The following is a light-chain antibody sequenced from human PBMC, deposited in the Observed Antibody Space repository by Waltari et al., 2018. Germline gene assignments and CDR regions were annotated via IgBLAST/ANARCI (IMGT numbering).Light chain of an antibody. Sequence: QLVLTQSPSASASLGASVKLTCTLSRGHSSNVIAWLQQQPAKGPRYLMKVNSDGSHNKGDEIPDRFSGSSSGAERYLTISSLQSEDEADYYCQTGGHGTWVFGGGTKLTVL. CDR1: RGHSSNV. V-gene: IGLV4-69*01. J-gene: IGLJ3*02. CDR2: VNSDGSH. CDR3: QTGGHGTWV.